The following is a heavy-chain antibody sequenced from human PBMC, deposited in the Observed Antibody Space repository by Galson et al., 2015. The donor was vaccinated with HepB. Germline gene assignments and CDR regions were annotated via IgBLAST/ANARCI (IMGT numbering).Heavy chain of an antibody. D-gene: IGHD3-22*01. CDR2: ISGSGSGGRT. J-gene: IGHJ4*02. Sequence: SLRLSCAASGLTFSSYAMNWVRQAPGKGLEWVSSISGSGSGGRTYYADSVKGRFTISRDDSKNTLYLQMNSLRAEDTAIYYCAKWDYYDSSGYPFWGQGTLVTVSS. CDR3: AKWDYYDSSGYPF. CDR1: GLTFSSYA. V-gene: IGHV3-23*01.